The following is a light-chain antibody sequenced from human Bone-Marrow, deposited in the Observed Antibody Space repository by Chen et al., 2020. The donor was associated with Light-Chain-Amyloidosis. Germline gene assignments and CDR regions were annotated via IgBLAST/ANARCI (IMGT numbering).Light chain of an antibody. V-gene: IGLV8-61*01. CDR3: VLYVGSGIWV. CDR1: SGSVSTNYY. CDR2: STN. Sequence: QTVVTQEPSFSVSPGGTVTLTCGLSSGSVSTNYYPACYHQTPGQAPRTLIYSTNTRSSGVPDRVSGSILGNKAALTITGAQADDESDYYCVLYVGSGIWVFGGGTKLTVL. J-gene: IGLJ3*02.